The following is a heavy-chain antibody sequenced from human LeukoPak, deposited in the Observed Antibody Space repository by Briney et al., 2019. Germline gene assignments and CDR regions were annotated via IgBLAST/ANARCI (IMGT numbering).Heavy chain of an antibody. CDR2: ISYDGSNK. CDR3: AKGGGYSSGWTLDY. Sequence: GRSLRLSCAASGFTFSSYGMHWVRQAPGKGLEWVAVISYDGSNKYYADSVKGRFTISRDNSKNTLYLQMNSLRAEDTAVYYCAKGGGYSSGWTLDYWGQGTLVTVSS. J-gene: IGHJ4*02. CDR1: GFTFSSYG. V-gene: IGHV3-30*18. D-gene: IGHD6-19*01.